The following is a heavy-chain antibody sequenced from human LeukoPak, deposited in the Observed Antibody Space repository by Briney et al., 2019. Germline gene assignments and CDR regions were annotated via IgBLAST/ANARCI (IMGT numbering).Heavy chain of an antibody. Sequence: SETLSLTCDVYGGSLSDYYWTWIRQPPGKGLEWIGETSQSGSSNHNPSLKSRVTISVDTSKNQFSLKLRSVTAADTGVYYCARRPPTVVTAHDAIDIWGQGTMVTVSS. V-gene: IGHV4-34*01. J-gene: IGHJ3*02. CDR1: GGSLSDYY. CDR2: TSQSGSS. D-gene: IGHD4-23*01. CDR3: ARRPPTVVTAHDAIDI.